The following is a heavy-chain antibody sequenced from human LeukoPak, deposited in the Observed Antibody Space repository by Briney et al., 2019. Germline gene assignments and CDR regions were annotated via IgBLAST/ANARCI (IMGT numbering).Heavy chain of an antibody. Sequence: ASVKVSCKASGYTFINYGITWVRQAPGQGLEWMGWISAYNGYTNYAQKFQGRVAMTTDTYTSTVYMELRSLRSDDTAVYYCARGQLVLFAYWGQGTLVTVSA. CDR2: ISAYNGYT. J-gene: IGHJ4*02. CDR3: ARGQLVLFAY. CDR1: GYTFINYG. V-gene: IGHV1-18*01. D-gene: IGHD6-6*01.